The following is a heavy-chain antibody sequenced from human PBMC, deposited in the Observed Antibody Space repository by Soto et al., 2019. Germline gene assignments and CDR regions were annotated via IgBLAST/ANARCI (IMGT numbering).Heavy chain of an antibody. Sequence: SETLSLSCSVSGYSVTSSDYYWAWIRQPPGKGLEWIGSMFYSGLTYYNPSLKSRVTLSVDTSKNQFSVRLNSVTAADTAVYYCAPLSVSLSGPYGIHVWGQGTTVTV. CDR3: APLSVSLSGPYGIHV. J-gene: IGHJ6*02. CDR2: MFYSGLT. D-gene: IGHD2-15*01. CDR1: GYSVTSSDYY. V-gene: IGHV4-39*01.